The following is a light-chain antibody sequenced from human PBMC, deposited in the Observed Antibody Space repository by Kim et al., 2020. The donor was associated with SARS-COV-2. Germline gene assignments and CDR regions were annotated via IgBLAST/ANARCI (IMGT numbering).Light chain of an antibody. CDR1: QKIGDN. CDR3: QQYDNGWT. J-gene: IGKJ1*01. CDR2: GTA. V-gene: IGKV3-15*01. Sequence: SGSPGERATLAGRARQKIGDNLAWYHQKVGQAPRVLIYGTATRATGVPARFSGTGSETEFSLTISSLQSEDLGVYYCQQYDNGWTFGQGTKVDIK.